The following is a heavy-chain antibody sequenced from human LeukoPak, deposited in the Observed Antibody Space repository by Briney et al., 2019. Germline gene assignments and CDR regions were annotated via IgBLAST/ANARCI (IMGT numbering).Heavy chain of an antibody. D-gene: IGHD3-10*01. CDR3: ARDLRGFLTWWFDP. V-gene: IGHV1-8*01. J-gene: IGHJ5*02. CDR2: MNPNSGNT. CDR1: GYTFTSYD. Sequence: ASVKVSCKASGYTFTSYDINWVRQATGQGLEWMGWMNPNSGNTGYAQKFQGRVTMTRNTSISTAYMELSSLRSEDTAVYYCARDLRGFLTWWFDPWGQGTLVTVSS.